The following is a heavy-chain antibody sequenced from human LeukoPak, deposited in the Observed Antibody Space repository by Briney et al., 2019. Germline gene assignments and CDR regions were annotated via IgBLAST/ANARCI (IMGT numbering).Heavy chain of an antibody. D-gene: IGHD6-13*01. J-gene: IGHJ4*02. V-gene: IGHV3-11*06. Sequence: GGSLRLSCAASGFTFSDYYMSWIRQAPGKGLEWVSSISSSSSYIYYADSVKGRFTISRDNAKNSLYLQMNSLRAEDTAVYYCARDGDIAAAGTGDYWGQGTLVTVSS. CDR3: ARDGDIAAAGTGDY. CDR1: GFTFSDYY. CDR2: ISSSSSYI.